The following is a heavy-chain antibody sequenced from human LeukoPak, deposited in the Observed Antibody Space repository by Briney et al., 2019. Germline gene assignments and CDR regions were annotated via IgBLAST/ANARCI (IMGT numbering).Heavy chain of an antibody. Sequence: NSGGSLRLSCAASGFTFSSYSMNWVRQAPGKGLEWVSSISSSSSYIYYADSVKGRFTISRDNAKNSLYLQMNSLRAEDTAVYYCARDCSSTAPADRDFWSGYYTGYYYYGMDVWGQGTTVTVSS. D-gene: IGHD3-3*01. J-gene: IGHJ6*02. CDR3: ARDCSSTAPADRDFWSGYYTGYYYYGMDV. V-gene: IGHV3-21*01. CDR1: GFTFSSYS. CDR2: ISSSSSYI.